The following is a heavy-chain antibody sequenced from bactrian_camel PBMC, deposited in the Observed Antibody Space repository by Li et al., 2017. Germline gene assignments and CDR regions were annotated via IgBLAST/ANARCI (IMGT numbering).Heavy chain of an antibody. Sequence: HVQLVESGGGSVQAGGSLTLSCSLAAWNDGIYSMAWFRRAPEKQREAVASIYTPTGDIHYADSVKGRYTISQDNAKNTVCLRMHRLKPEDTATYYAAADLYPIFVIGDCLPHCSNYWGQGTQVTVS. CDR3: AADLYPIFVIGDCLPHCSNY. D-gene: IGHD3*01. CDR1: AWNDGIYS. CDR2: IYTPTGDI. J-gene: IGHJ4*01. V-gene: IGHV3S54*01.